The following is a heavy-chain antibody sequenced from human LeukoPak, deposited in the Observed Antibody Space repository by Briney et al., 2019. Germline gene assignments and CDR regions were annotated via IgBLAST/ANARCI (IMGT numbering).Heavy chain of an antibody. V-gene: IGHV3-48*03. D-gene: IGHD2-21*02. Sequence: GGSLRLSCAASGFTFSSYEMNWVRQAPGKGLEWVSYISSSGSTIYYADSVKGRFTISRDNAKNSLYLQMNSLRAEDTAVYYCAKPSGHIVVVTAITAFDIWGQGTMVTVSS. J-gene: IGHJ3*02. CDR3: AKPSGHIVVVTAITAFDI. CDR2: ISSSGSTI. CDR1: GFTFSSYE.